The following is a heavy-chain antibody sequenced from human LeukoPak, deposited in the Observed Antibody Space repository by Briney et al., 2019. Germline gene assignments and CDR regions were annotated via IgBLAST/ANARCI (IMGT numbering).Heavy chain of an antibody. CDR2: ISGYNGNT. CDR1: GYTFTSYG. Sequence: GASVKVSCKTSGYTFTSYGISWVRQAPGQGLKWMGWISGYNGNTDYAQKFQGRVTMTTDTSTSTAYMELRSLRSDDTAVYYCARDYGVTTLWFYFDYWGQGTLVTVSS. V-gene: IGHV1-18*01. J-gene: IGHJ4*02. D-gene: IGHD4-17*01. CDR3: ARDYGVTTLWFYFDY.